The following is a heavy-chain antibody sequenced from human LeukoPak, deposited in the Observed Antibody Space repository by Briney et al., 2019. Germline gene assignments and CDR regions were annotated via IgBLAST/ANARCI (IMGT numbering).Heavy chain of an antibody. D-gene: IGHD2-2*02. Sequence: ASVKVSCKASGYTFTSYGISWVRQAPGQGLEWMGWISAYNGNTNYAQKLQGRVTMTTDTSTSTAYMELRSLRSDDTAVYYCARVFSVVVPAAIGSLDYWGQGTLVTVSS. V-gene: IGHV1-18*01. CDR1: GYTFTSYG. CDR2: ISAYNGNT. CDR3: ARVFSVVVPAAIGSLDY. J-gene: IGHJ4*02.